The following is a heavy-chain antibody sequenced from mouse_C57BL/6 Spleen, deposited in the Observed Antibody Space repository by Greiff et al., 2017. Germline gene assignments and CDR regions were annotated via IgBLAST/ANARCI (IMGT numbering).Heavy chain of an antibody. J-gene: IGHJ1*03. CDR3: ARRLLPYWYFDV. Sequence: QVQLQQSGPELVKPGASVKISCKASGYAFSSSWMNWVKQRPGKGLEWIGRIYPGDGDTNYNGKFKGKATLTADKSSSTAYMQLSSLTSEDSAVYFCARRLLPYWYFDVWGTGTTVTVSS. D-gene: IGHD2-3*01. CDR1: GYAFSSSW. V-gene: IGHV1-82*01. CDR2: IYPGDGDT.